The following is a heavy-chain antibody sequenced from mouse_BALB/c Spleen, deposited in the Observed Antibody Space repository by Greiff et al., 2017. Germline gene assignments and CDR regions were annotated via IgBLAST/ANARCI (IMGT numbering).Heavy chain of an antibody. D-gene: IGHD1-1*01. V-gene: IGHV3-2*02. Sequence: EVQGVESGPGLVKPSQSLSLTCTVTGYSITSDYAWNWIRQFPGNKLEWMGYISYSGSTSYNPSLKSRISITRDPSKNQFFLQLNSVTTEDTATYYCARFYYGSSYWYFDVWGAGTTVTVSS. CDR2: ISYSGST. J-gene: IGHJ1*01. CDR3: ARFYYGSSYWYFDV. CDR1: GYSITSDYA.